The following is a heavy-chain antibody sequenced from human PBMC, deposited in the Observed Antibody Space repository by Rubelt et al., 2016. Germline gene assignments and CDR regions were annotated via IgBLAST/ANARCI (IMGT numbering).Heavy chain of an antibody. CDR2: IIPILGIA. D-gene: IGHD5-24*01. CDR3: ARDGYNDIWGFFDY. J-gene: IGHJ4*02. Sequence: QVQLVQSGAEVKKPGSSVKVSCKASGGTFSSYAISWVRQAPGQGLEWMGRIIPILGIANYAQKFQGRVTITADKSTSTAYMELNSLRSEDTAVYYCARDGYNDIWGFFDYWGQGTLVTVSS. CDR1: GGTFSSYA. V-gene: IGHV1-69*04.